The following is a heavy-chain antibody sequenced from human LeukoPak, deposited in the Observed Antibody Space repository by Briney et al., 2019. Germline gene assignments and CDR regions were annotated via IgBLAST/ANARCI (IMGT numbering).Heavy chain of an antibody. CDR3: ARDGYSGSYLNWFDP. Sequence: ASVKVSCKASGYTFTSYYMHWVRQAPGQGLEWMGIINPSGGSTSYAQKFQGRVTMTRDTSTSTVYMELSSLRSEDTAVYYCARDGYSGSYLNWFDPWGQGTLVTVSS. J-gene: IGHJ5*02. V-gene: IGHV1-46*01. CDR1: GYTFTSYY. D-gene: IGHD1-26*01. CDR2: INPSGGST.